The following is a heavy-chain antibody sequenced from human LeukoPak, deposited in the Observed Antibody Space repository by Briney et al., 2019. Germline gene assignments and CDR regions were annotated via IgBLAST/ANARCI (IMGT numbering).Heavy chain of an antibody. CDR1: VGSLSSSSYY. J-gene: IGHJ3*02. D-gene: IGHD2-2*01. V-gene: IGHV4-39*01. CDR3: ASLFVVVPAAIPLDAFDI. CDR2: IYYSGST. Sequence: PSETLSLTCTVSVGSLSSSSYYWGWIRHPPGKGRECIGCIYYSGSTYYNPSLKRRVTISVDTSKNQFSLKLSSVTAADTAVYYCASLFVVVPAAIPLDAFDIWGQGTMVTVSS.